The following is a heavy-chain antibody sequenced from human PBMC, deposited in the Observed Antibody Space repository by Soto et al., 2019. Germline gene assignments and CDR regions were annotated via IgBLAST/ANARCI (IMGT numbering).Heavy chain of an antibody. D-gene: IGHD3-10*01. V-gene: IGHV6-1*01. CDR3: ARGLRPHFDY. J-gene: IGHJ4*02. CDR2: TYYRSTWIH. CDR1: GDSVSSSSSA. Sequence: SQTLSLTRAISGDSVSSSSSAWNWIRQSPSRGLGWLGRTYYRSTWIHDYAVSVKSRIIINPDTSQNQFYLQLNSVTPDDTAVNYCARGLRPHFDYWGLGTLVTVSS.